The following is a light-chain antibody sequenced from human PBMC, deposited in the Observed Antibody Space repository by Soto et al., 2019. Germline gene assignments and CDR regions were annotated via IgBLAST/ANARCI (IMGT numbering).Light chain of an antibody. J-gene: IGKJ1*01. V-gene: IGKV4-1*01. CDR3: HQFYGTPRT. CDR1: LSILYSSNNKNY. Sequence: DIVMTQSPDSLAVSLGERATINCKSSLSILYSSNNKNYLAWYQQKPGQPPKLLIYWASTRESGVPDRFSGSGSGTDFTLTISSLQAEDAAVYCCHQFYGTPRTFGQGTKVEIK. CDR2: WAS.